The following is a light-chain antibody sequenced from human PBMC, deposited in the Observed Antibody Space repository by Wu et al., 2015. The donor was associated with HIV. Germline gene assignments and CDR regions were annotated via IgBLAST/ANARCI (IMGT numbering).Light chain of an antibody. V-gene: IGKV3-15*01. J-gene: IGKJ4*01. CDR3: QQYNTWRT. CDR2: GAS. CDR1: QSIFSN. Sequence: EIVMTQSPATLSVSPGERATLSCRASQSIFSNLAWFQQKPGQAPRLLIYGASTRATGIPTRFSGSGPGTEFTLTISSLQSEDFAVYYCQQYNTWRTFGGGTKVEIK.